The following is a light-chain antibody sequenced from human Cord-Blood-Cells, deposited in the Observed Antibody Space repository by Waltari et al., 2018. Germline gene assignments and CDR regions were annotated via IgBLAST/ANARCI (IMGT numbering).Light chain of an antibody. CDR3: QQSYSTPT. Sequence: DIQMIQSPSSLSASVGDRGTITCRASQSISSYVNGYQQKPGRAPKLLIYAASSLQRGVPSRCSGNGSGTAVTLTISSLQPEDFATYYRQQSYSTPTFGGGTKVEIK. CDR1: QSISSY. V-gene: IGKV1-39*01. J-gene: IGKJ4*01. CDR2: AAS.